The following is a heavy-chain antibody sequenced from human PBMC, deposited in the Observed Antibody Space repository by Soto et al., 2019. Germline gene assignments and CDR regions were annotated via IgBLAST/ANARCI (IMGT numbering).Heavy chain of an antibody. CDR2: IYYSGGT. CDR1: GGSISSGGYY. V-gene: IGHV4-31*03. J-gene: IGHJ6*03. D-gene: IGHD3-9*01. Sequence: QVQLQESGPGLVKPSQTLSLTCTVSGGSISSGGYYWSWISQHPGKGLEWIGYIYYSGGTYYNPSLKGRVTLSVDTSKNQFSLKLSSVTAADTAVYYCARERGITIPPDYMDVWGKGTTVTVSS. CDR3: ARERGITIPPDYMDV.